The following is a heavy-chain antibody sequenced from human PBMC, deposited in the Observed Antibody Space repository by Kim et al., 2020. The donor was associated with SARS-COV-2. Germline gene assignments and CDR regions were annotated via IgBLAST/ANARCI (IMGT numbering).Heavy chain of an antibody. CDR3: AREGIAAAGTDVYFDY. J-gene: IGHJ4*02. CDR2: IYYSGST. D-gene: IGHD6-13*01. CDR1: GGSISSGGYY. Sequence: SETLSLTCTVSGGSISSGGYYWSWIRQHPGKGLEWIGYIYYSGSTYYNPSLKSRVTISVDTSKNQFSLKLSSVTAADTAVYYCAREGIAAAGTDVYFDYWGQGTLVTVSS. V-gene: IGHV4-31*03.